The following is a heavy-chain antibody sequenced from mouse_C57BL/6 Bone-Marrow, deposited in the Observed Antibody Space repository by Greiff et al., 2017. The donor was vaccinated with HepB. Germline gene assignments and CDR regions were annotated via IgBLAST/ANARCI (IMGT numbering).Heavy chain of an antibody. CDR2: ISDGGSYT. Sequence: EVQGVESGGGLVKPGGSLKLSCAASGFTFSSYAMSWVRQTPEKRLEWVATISDGGSYTYYPDNVKGRFTISRDNAKNNLYLQMSHLKSEDTAMYYCARDPYYYGKAWFAYWGQGTLVTVSA. CDR3: ARDPYYYGKAWFAY. J-gene: IGHJ3*01. CDR1: GFTFSSYA. D-gene: IGHD1-1*01. V-gene: IGHV5-4*01.